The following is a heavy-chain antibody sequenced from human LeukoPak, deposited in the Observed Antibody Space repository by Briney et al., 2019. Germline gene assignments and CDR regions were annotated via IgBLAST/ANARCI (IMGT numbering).Heavy chain of an antibody. Sequence: SETLSLTCTVSGGSISSSSYYWGWIRQPPGKGLEWIGSIYYSGSTYYNPSLKSRVTISVDTSKNQFSLKLSSVTAADTAVYYCARVGYSSSSDFDYWGQGTLVTVSS. D-gene: IGHD6-6*01. CDR2: IYYSGST. V-gene: IGHV4-39*01. CDR1: GGSISSSSYY. CDR3: ARVGYSSSSDFDY. J-gene: IGHJ4*02.